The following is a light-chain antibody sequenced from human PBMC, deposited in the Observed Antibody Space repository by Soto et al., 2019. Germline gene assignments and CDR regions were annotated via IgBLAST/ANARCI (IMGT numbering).Light chain of an antibody. CDR3: NSYTTTSTRV. Sequence: QSALTQPASVSGFPGQSITISCTGTSSDIGAYNYLSWYQQHPGRVPKVIIYEVSNRASGISNRFSGSKSGNTASLTISGLQLDDEADYYCNSYTTTSTRVFGGGTKLTVL. V-gene: IGLV2-14*01. CDR1: SSDIGAYNY. J-gene: IGLJ3*02. CDR2: EVS.